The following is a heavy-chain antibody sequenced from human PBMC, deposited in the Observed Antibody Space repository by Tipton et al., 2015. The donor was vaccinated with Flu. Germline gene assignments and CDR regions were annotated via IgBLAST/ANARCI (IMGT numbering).Heavy chain of an antibody. J-gene: IGHJ4*02. V-gene: IGHV4-34*01. CDR1: GGSFSGYY. D-gene: IGHD3-10*01. CDR3: ARGLYGSGSYQRRYFDS. Sequence: TLSLTCAVYGGSFSGYYWHWIRQPPGKGLEWIGEINHSGSTNYNPSLKSRVTISVDASKNQFSLKLSSVTAADTAVYFCARGLYGSGSYQRRYFDSWGQGTLVTVSS. CDR2: INHSGST.